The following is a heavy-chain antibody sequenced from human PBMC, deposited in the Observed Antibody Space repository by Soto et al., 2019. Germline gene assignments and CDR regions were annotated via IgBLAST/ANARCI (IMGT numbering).Heavy chain of an antibody. CDR3: AREYTAWPLAYGLDV. V-gene: IGHV3-21*01. CDR2: ISSRSDI. Sequence: GGSLRLSYVGSGFTFSNFSINWVRQAPGKGLEWVSSISSRSDIYYADSVKGRFTISRDNAKNSVSLQMNSLRAEDTAVYYCAREYTAWPLAYGLDVWGQGTTVTVSS. J-gene: IGHJ6*02. D-gene: IGHD2-2*02. CDR1: GFTFSNFS.